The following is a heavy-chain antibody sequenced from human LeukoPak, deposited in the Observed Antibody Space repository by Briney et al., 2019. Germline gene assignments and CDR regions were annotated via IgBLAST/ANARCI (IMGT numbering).Heavy chain of an antibody. D-gene: IGHD1-26*01. CDR1: GFTVSSNY. J-gene: IGHJ3*02. CDR3: ATQGSYDAFDI. Sequence: GGSLRLSCAASGFTVSSNYMSWVRQAPGKGLEWVSVICSGGSTYYADSVKGRFTISRDNSKNTLYLQMNSLRAEDTAVYYCATQGSYDAFDIWGQGTMVTVSS. CDR2: ICSGGST. V-gene: IGHV3-53*01.